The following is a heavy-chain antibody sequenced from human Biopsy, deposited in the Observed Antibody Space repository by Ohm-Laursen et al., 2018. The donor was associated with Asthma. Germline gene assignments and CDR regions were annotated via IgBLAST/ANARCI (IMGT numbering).Heavy chain of an antibody. J-gene: IGHJ3*02. CDR3: FGI. V-gene: IGHV3-30-3*01. Sequence: SLRLSCAASGFTFHNYVMHWVRQAPGKGLEWVAGIFFDGSNKYYADSVKGRFTISRDNSKDTAVYYCAKAIFPGWELRGVFGIWGQGTMVTVSS. CDR2: IFFDGSNK. CDR1: GFTFHNYV. D-gene: IGHD1-26*01.